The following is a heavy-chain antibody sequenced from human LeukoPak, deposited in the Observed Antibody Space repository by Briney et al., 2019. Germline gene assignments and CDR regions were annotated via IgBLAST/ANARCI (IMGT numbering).Heavy chain of an antibody. CDR2: IYPGDSDT. CDR1: GYSFTTNW. D-gene: IGHD1-1*01. V-gene: IGHV5-51*01. CDR3: ARRGDKTTVPFGGAFDV. J-gene: IGHJ3*01. Sequence: GESLKISCKGSGYSFTTNWIGWVRQMPGKGLEWMGIIYPGDSDTRYSPSFQGQVTISVDKSINTAYLQWSSLKASDTAIYYCARRGDKTTVPFGGAFDVWGQGTMVTVSS.